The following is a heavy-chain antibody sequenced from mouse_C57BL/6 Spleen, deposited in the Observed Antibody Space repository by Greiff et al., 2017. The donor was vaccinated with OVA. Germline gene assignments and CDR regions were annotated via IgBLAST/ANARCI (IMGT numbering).Heavy chain of an antibody. CDR1: GYTFTSYW. CDR3: ARRGEVTFDY. Sequence: QVQLQQPGAELVKPGASVKMSCKASGYTFTSYWITWVKPRPGQGLEWIGDIYPGSGSTNYNEKFKSKATLTVDTSSSTAYMQLSSLTAEDAAVYDCARRGEVTFDYWGQGTTLTVSA. CDR2: IYPGSGST. V-gene: IGHV1-55*01. D-gene: IGHD2-12*01. J-gene: IGHJ2*01.